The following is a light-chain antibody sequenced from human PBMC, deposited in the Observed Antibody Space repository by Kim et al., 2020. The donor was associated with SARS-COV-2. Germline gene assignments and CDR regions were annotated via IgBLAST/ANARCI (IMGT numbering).Light chain of an antibody. CDR2: DAS. CDR3: QQYNSYPWR. CDR1: ERIKSR. Sequence: ACNEDRVTVTGRASERIKSRLAWYQKKPGKAPKVVIYDASIVESGVPSRFSGSGSGTEFTHTISSLQPDDFATYYSQQYNSYPWRFGQGTKVDIK. J-gene: IGKJ1*01. V-gene: IGKV1-5*01.